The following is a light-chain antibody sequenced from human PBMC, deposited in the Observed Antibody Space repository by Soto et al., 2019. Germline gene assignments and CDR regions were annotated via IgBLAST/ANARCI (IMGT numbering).Light chain of an antibody. V-gene: IGKV3-11*01. CDR3: QQRSNWPSIT. J-gene: IGKJ5*01. CDR2: DAS. CDR1: RSVNSNY. Sequence: EIVLTQSPGTLSLSHGERATLSCRAIRSVNSNYLGWYQQKPGQAPRLLIYDASNRATGIPARFSGSGSGTDFTLTISSLEPEDFAVYYCQQRSNWPSITFGQGTRLEIK.